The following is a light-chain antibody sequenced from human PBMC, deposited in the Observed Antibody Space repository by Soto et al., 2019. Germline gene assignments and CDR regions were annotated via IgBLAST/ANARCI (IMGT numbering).Light chain of an antibody. J-gene: IGKJ3*01. CDR2: AAS. CDR1: QAISNY. CDR3: QKYNSAPLT. Sequence: DVAMTQSPSSLSASVGDRVTITCRASQAISNYLAWYQQKPGKVPKLLIYAASTLQSGVPSRFSGSGSGTDFTLTISSLQPEDVATYYCQKYNSAPLTFGPGTKVDIK. V-gene: IGKV1-27*01.